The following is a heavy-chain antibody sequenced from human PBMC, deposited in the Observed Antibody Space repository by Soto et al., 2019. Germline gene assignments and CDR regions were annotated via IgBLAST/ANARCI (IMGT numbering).Heavy chain of an antibody. CDR3: ARDFVVGGPTINYYYGMDV. CDR2: IYSAGNT. J-gene: IGHJ6*02. V-gene: IGHV3-66*01. D-gene: IGHD1-26*01. Sequence: EVQLVESGGDLVQPGGSLRLSCAASGFTVSSNYMSWVRQAPGKGLEWISIIYSAGNTYYADSAKGRFTISRDNSKNTLYLQMNSLGAEDTAVYYCARDFVVGGPTINYYYGMDVWGQGTTVTVSS. CDR1: GFTVSSNY.